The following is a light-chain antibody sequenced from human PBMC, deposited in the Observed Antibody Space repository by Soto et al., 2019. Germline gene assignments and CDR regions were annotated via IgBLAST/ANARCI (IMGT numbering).Light chain of an antibody. CDR1: QSVFSS. CDR2: GAA. Sequence: ETVMTQSPATLSVSPGERATLSFRASQSVFSSLAWYQHKPGQAPRLLIYGAATRATGIPARFSGSGSGTEFTLTISSLQSDDIAVYYCKQYHNWPAFGQGTKVEIK. CDR3: KQYHNWPA. V-gene: IGKV3-15*01. J-gene: IGKJ1*01.